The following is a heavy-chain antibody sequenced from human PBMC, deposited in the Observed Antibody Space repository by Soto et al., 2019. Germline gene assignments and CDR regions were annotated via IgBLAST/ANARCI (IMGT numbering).Heavy chain of an antibody. D-gene: IGHD2-2*01. V-gene: IGHV3-30*18. Sequence: LSCAASGFTFSSYGMHWVRQAPGKGLEWVAVISYDGSNKYYADSVKGRFTISRDNSKNTLYLQMNSLRAEDTAVYYCAKDRGYCSSTSCYFWAPQPPIFDYWGQGTLVTVSS. CDR2: ISYDGSNK. CDR3: AKDRGYCSSTSCYFWAPQPPIFDY. CDR1: GFTFSSYG. J-gene: IGHJ4*02.